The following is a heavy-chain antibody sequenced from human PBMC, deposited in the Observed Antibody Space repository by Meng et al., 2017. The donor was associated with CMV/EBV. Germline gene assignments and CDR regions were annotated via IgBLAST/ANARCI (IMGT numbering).Heavy chain of an antibody. CDR3: ARGGGKYYYDSSGYYNGGWFDP. CDR2: IIPIFGTA. CDR1: A. Sequence: AISWVRQAPGQGLEWIGGIIPIFGTANYAQKFQGRVKITTDESTSTAYMELSSLRSEDTAAYYCARGGGKYYYDSSGYYNGGWFDPWGQGTLVTVSS. D-gene: IGHD3-22*01. J-gene: IGHJ5*02. V-gene: IGHV1-69*05.